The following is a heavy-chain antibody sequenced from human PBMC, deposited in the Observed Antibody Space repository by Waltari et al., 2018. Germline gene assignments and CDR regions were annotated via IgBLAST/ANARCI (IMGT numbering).Heavy chain of an antibody. D-gene: IGHD1-20*01. J-gene: IGHJ5*02. CDR1: GFPLSRYA. Sequence: EVQLLESGGELVQAGGSLRPSRSSPGFPLSRYAINWVRRAPGTGLQWVAAITISDATFHADSVKGRFTISRDASKDTVYLQMNSLRADDTALYYCAKPFYNWDDPLVSWGQGTQVTVSS. CDR3: AKPFYNWDDPLVS. V-gene: IGHV3-23*01. CDR2: ITISDAT.